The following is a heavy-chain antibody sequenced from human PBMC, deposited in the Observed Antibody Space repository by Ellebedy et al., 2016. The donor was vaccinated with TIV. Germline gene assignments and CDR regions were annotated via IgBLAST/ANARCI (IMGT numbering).Heavy chain of an antibody. D-gene: IGHD4-23*01. J-gene: IGHJ6*02. V-gene: IGHV3-74*01. Sequence: GESLKISCAASGFTFSGYWMHWVRQPPGKGLVWVSRIATDGSSTTYPDSVKGRFSISRENAKNTLYLHMSSLRAEDTVVYYCVRDKQDYGGGYYFDGMDVWGQGTMVTISS. CDR2: IATDGSST. CDR1: GFTFSGYW. CDR3: VRDKQDYGGGYYFDGMDV.